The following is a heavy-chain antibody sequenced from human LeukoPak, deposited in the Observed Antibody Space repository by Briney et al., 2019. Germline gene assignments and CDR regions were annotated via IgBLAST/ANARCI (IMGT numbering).Heavy chain of an antibody. CDR1: GGSISSGGYS. J-gene: IGHJ4*02. D-gene: IGHD6-13*01. CDR3: ARGRVAAAGTSTGPYYFDY. CDR2: IYHSGST. V-gene: IGHV4-30-2*01. Sequence: PSETLSLTCAVSGGSISSGGYSWSWIRQPPGKGLEWIGYIYHSGSTYYNPSLKSRVTISVDTSKNQFSLKLSSVTAADTAVYYCARGRVAAAGTSTGPYYFDYWGQGTLVTVSS.